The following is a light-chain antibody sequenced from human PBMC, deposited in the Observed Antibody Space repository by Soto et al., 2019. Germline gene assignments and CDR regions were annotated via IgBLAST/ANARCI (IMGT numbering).Light chain of an antibody. V-gene: IGLV2-11*01. CDR2: GVT. J-gene: IGLJ2*01. CDR1: SSDVGGYDY. CDR3: GSYAGSYL. Sequence: QSALTQPRSVSGSPGQSVTISCTGTSSDVGGYDYVSWYQLHPGKAPKLMIYGVTKRPSGVPDRFSGSKSGNTASLTLSGLQDEDDSDYYCGSYAGSYLFGGGTKLTVL.